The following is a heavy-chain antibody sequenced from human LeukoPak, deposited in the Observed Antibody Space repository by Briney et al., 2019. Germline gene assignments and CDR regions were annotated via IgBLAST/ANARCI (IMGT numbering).Heavy chain of an antibody. CDR3: ARDQPPTYYMDV. CDR1: GGTFRTYD. V-gene: IGHV1-69*05. CDR2: ISPLFGTA. D-gene: IGHD4-11*01. J-gene: IGHJ6*03. Sequence: SVKVSCKASGGTFRTYDISWVRQAPGQGFEWMGEISPLFGTANYAQKFQGRVTITTDESTSTAYMELSSLRSEDTAVYFCARDQPPTYYMDVWGKGTTVTVSS.